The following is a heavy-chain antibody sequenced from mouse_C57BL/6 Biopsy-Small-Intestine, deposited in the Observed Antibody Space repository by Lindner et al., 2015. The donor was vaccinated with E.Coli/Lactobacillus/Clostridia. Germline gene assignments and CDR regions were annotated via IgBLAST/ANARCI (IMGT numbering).Heavy chain of an antibody. CDR1: GYSITSDY. V-gene: IGHV3-8*01. Sequence: VQLQESGPGLVKPSQTLSLTCSVTGYSITSDYWNWIRKFPGNKLEYLGYISYSGSTYYNPSLKSRISITRDTSKNQYYLQLNSVTTEDTATYYCARYDYGSSLAMDYWGQGTSVTVSS. CDR3: ARYDYGSSLAMDY. CDR2: ISYSGST. D-gene: IGHD1-1*01. J-gene: IGHJ4*01.